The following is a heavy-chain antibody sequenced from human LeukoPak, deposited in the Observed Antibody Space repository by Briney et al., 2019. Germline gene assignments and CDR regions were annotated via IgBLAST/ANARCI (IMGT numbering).Heavy chain of an antibody. CDR1: GFTFSRYW. CDR2: IKQDGSEK. J-gene: IGHJ4*02. Sequence: GGSLRLSCAATGFTFSRYWMTWVRQAPGKGLEWVASIKQDGSEKYYVDSVKGRFTISRDNAKNSLYLQMNSLRAEDTAVYYCARDAQGNYCSGGSCYSGGYFDYWGQGTLVTVSS. D-gene: IGHD2-15*01. V-gene: IGHV3-7*01. CDR3: ARDAQGNYCSGGSCYSGGYFDY.